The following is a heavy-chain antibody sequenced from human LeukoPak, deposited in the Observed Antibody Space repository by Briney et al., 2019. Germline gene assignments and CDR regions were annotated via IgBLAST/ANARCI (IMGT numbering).Heavy chain of an antibody. V-gene: IGHV4-59*08. D-gene: IGHD5-18*01. J-gene: IGHJ4*02. CDR3: ASHLRGYSFTPDY. Sequence: SETLSLTCTVSGGSISSYYWSWIRQPPGKGLEWIGYIYYSGSTNYNPSLKSRVTISVDTSKNQFSLKLSSVTAADTAVYYCASHLRGYSFTPDYWGQGTLVTVSS. CDR2: IYYSGST. CDR1: GGSISSYY.